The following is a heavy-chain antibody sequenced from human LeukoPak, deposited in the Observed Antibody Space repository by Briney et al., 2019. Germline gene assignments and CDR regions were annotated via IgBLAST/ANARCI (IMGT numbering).Heavy chain of an antibody. CDR3: ARGTLKAAATDFDY. Sequence: GGSLRLSCAASGFTFSTYIMNWVRQAPGKGLEWVSTITSTSAYIYYADSVKGRFTISRDNAKNSLYLQMNSLRAEDTALYYCARGTLKAAATDFDYWGQGTLVTVSS. CDR1: GFTFSTYI. CDR2: ITSTSAYI. V-gene: IGHV3-21*04. D-gene: IGHD6-13*01. J-gene: IGHJ4*02.